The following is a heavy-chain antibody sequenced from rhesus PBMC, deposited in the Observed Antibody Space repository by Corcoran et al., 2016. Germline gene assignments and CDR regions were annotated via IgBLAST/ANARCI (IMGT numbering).Heavy chain of an antibody. V-gene: IGHV4-160*01. CDR3: ARWGDYCGYYFDY. Sequence: QVQLQESGPGLVKPSETLSLTCAVSGGSISSNYWSWIRQPPGKGLGGIGRIYGSVGRTAYNPSLKRRCTFSTDTSKNQFSLKLSSVTAADTAVYYCARWGDYCGYYFDYWGQGVLVTVSS. D-gene: IGHD3-34*01. J-gene: IGHJ4*01. CDR1: GGSISSNY. CDR2: IYGSVGRT.